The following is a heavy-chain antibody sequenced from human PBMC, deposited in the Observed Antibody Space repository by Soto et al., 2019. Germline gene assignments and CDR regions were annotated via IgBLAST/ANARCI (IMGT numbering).Heavy chain of an antibody. V-gene: IGHV4-31*03. CDR3: AXXTFXDVFTAYYSLFDY. D-gene: IGHD3-9*01. J-gene: IGHJ4*02. CDR1: GGSISSGRFY. Sequence: QVQLQESGPGLVKPSQTLTLTCTVSGGSISSGRFYWSWIRQHPGKGLEWIGHISDSGSSYYNPSLESRVTISVDTSKNQFSLKLSAVTAXXTAVYXCAXXTFXDVFTAYYSLFDYWGQGTMVTVSS. CDR2: ISDSGSS.